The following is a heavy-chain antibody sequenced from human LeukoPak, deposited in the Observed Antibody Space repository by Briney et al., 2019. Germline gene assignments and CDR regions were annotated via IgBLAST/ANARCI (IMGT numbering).Heavy chain of an antibody. CDR2: ISGRGDTT. CDR3: AKQGYSSSWYYLDF. D-gene: IGHD6-13*01. V-gene: IGHV3-23*01. CDR1: GFTFSDYS. J-gene: IGHJ4*02. Sequence: GGSLRRSCAASGFTFSDYSMSWVRQAPGKGLEWVSGISGRGDTTYYAPSVKGRFTMSRDNSKSTVYLEMNSLTAEDTAVYSCAKQGYSSSWYYLDFWGQGTLVTVSS.